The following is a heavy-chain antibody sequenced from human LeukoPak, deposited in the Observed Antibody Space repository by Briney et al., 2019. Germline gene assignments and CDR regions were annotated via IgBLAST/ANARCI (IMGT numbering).Heavy chain of an antibody. CDR3: ARENYCSGGTCFNFDY. V-gene: IGHV3-30-3*01. Sequence: PGRSLRLSCAASGFTFSNYAFHWVRQAPGKGLEWVAVISSDGSNQYYADSVKGRFTISRDNSKNTLYLQMNSLRAEDTAVYYCARENYCSGGTCFNFDYWGRGTLVTVSS. CDR1: GFTFSNYA. CDR2: ISSDGSNQ. J-gene: IGHJ4*02. D-gene: IGHD2-15*01.